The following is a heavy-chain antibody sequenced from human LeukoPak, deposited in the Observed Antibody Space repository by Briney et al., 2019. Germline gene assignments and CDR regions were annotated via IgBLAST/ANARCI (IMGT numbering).Heavy chain of an antibody. CDR3: ARVVGPTYYYDSSGWIDAFDI. Sequence: ASVKVSCKASGYTFTGYYMHWVRQAPGQGLEWMGWINPNSGGTNYAQKLQGRVTMTTDTSTSTAYMELRSLRSDDTAVYYCARVVGPTYYYDSSGWIDAFDIWGQGTMVTVSS. CDR1: GYTFTGYY. J-gene: IGHJ3*02. D-gene: IGHD3-22*01. CDR2: INPNSGGT. V-gene: IGHV1-2*02.